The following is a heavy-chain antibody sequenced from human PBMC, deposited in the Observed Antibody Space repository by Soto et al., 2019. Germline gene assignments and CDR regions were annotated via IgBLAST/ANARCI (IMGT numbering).Heavy chain of an antibody. CDR1: PFTLSNAW. Sequence: GGSLRLSCAASPFTLSNAWMSWVRQAPGKGLEWVGRIKSKTDGGTTDYAAPVKGRFTISRDDSKNTLYLQMNSLKTEDTAVYYCTTRWGSTCFPNYYYGRGVWGQGTTVTVSS. CDR2: IKSKTDGGTT. CDR3: TTRWGSTCFPNYYYGRGV. J-gene: IGHJ6*02. V-gene: IGHV3-15*01. D-gene: IGHD2-2*01.